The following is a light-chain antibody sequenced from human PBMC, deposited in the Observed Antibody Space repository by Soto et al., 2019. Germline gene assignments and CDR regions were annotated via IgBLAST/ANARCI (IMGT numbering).Light chain of an antibody. J-gene: IGLJ1*01. Sequence: QSVLTQPPSVSGAPGQRLTISCTGSSSNIGAGYDVHWYQQLPGTAPKLLIYANTARPSGVPARFSGSKSGTSASLALNGLQTEDEADYYWQSYDSSLRGAGFGTGTKLTVL. CDR2: ANT. CDR1: SSNIGAGYD. V-gene: IGLV1-40*01. CDR3: QSYDSSLRGAG.